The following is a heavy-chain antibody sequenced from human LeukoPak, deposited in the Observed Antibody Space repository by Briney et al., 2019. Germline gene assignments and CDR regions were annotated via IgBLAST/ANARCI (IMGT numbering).Heavy chain of an antibody. J-gene: IGHJ4*02. D-gene: IGHD5-18*01. Sequence: ASVKVSCKASGYTFTGYYMHWVRQAPGQGLEWMGWINPNSGGTSYAQKFQGRVTMTRDTSISTAYMELSRLRSDDTAVYYCARANTRGYSYGYGFDYWGQGTLVTVSS. V-gene: IGHV1-2*02. CDR3: ARANTRGYSYGYGFDY. CDR2: INPNSGGT. CDR1: GYTFTGYY.